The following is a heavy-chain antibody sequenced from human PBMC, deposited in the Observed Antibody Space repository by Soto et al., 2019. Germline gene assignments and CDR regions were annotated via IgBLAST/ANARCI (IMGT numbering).Heavy chain of an antibody. Sequence: GWSLRLSCASSVFTFGDYAMHWVRQAPGKGLEWVSGISWNSDSIGYVDSVQGRFTISRDNAKNSLYLQLNSLRPEDTALYYCAKGQYPLGYLDYWGQGTLVTVSS. V-gene: IGHV3-9*01. D-gene: IGHD2-2*01. CDR2: ISWNSDSI. CDR3: AKGQYPLGYLDY. CDR1: VFTFGDYA. J-gene: IGHJ4*02.